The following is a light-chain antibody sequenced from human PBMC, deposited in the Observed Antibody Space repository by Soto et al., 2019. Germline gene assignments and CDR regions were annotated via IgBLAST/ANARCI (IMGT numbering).Light chain of an antibody. J-gene: IGLJ3*02. CDR3: QSYDTSLSGTV. Sequence: QSALTQPPSVSGAPGQGVTISCTGSSSNTGAGYDVHWYQQLPGTAPKLLIYGKNYRPSGVPDRFSGSKSGTSASLAITGLQAEDEADYYCQSYDTSLSGTVFGGGTKLTVL. CDR1: SSNTGAGYD. V-gene: IGLV1-40*01. CDR2: GKN.